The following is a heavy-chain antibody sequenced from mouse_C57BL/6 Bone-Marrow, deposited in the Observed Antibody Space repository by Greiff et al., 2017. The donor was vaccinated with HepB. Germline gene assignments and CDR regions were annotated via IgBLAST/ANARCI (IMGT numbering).Heavy chain of an antibody. CDR3: ARREFYGSWFAY. Sequence: VQLQQPGAELVMPGASVKLSCKASGYTFTSYWMHWVKQRPGQGLEWIGEIDPSDSYTNYNQKFKGKSTLTVDKSSSTAYMQLSSLTSEDSAVYYCARREFYGSWFAYWGQGTLVTVFA. CDR2: IDPSDSYT. V-gene: IGHV1-69*01. J-gene: IGHJ3*01. D-gene: IGHD2-2*01. CDR1: GYTFTSYW.